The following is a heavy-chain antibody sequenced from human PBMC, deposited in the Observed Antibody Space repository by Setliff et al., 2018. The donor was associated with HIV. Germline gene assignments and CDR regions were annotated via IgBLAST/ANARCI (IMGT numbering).Heavy chain of an antibody. Sequence: GPTLVNPTQTLTLTCTFSGFSFSTNGVGVGWIRQPPGKALEWLALIYWDDDKLYNPSLKTRLTVTKDTSKNQVVLTMTNMDPVDTATYYCARLMKTYYYDTSGYYAPWGNFDHWGQGTLVTVSS. CDR1: GFSFSTNGVG. CDR3: ARLMKTYYYDTSGYYAPWGNFDH. J-gene: IGHJ4*02. CDR2: IYWDDDK. D-gene: IGHD3-22*01. V-gene: IGHV2-5*02.